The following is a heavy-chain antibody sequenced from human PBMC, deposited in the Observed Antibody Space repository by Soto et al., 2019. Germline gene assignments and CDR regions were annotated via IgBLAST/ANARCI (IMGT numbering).Heavy chain of an antibody. CDR3: ASRRYYDSSGYYYFDY. V-gene: IGHV4-39*01. CDR2: IYYNGST. J-gene: IGHJ4*02. Sequence: SETLSLTCTVSGGSISSSRYYWGWIRQPPGKGLEWIGSIYYNGSTYYNPSLKSRVTVFVDTSKNQFSLTLSSVTAADTAVYYCASRRYYDSSGYYYFDYWGQGSLVTVSS. CDR1: GGSISSSRYY. D-gene: IGHD3-22*01.